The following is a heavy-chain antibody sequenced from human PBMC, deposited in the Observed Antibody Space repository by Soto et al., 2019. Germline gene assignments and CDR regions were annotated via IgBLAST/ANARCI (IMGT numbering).Heavy chain of an antibody. Sequence: QVQLVQSGAEVKKSGASVEVSCKASGYRFTGHYIHWVRQAPGQGPEWMGEIGPKSGDTKYAQKFQGRVTMARDTSITTVYMELSNLSPDDTAVYYCGRGRSGELVVFYWGQGTLVTVYS. CDR1: GYRFTGHY. D-gene: IGHD1-7*01. J-gene: IGHJ4*02. V-gene: IGHV1-2*02. CDR2: IGPKSGDT. CDR3: GRGRSGELVVFY.